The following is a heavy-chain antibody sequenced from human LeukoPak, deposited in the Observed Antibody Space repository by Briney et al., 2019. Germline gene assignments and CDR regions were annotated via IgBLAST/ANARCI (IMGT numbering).Heavy chain of an antibody. J-gene: IGHJ6*04. CDR2: ISSSGSTI. V-gene: IGHV3-48*03. Sequence: GGSLRLSCAASGFTFSSYEMNWVRQAPGKGLEWVSYISSSGSTIYYADSVKGRFTISRDNAKNSLYLQMNSLRAEDTAVYYCARVIGYSYGVYYYGMDVWGKGTTVTVSS. CDR1: GFTFSSYE. D-gene: IGHD5-18*01. CDR3: ARVIGYSYGVYYYGMDV.